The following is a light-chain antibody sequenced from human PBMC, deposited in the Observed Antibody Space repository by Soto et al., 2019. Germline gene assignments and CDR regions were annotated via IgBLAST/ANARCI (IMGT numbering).Light chain of an antibody. CDR3: QQRSNWPMYT. Sequence: ESVLTQSPATLSLSPGERATLSCRASQSISTYLAWYQQKPGQPPRLLIYDASNRATGIPARFSGSGSGTDFTLTISSLEPEDFAVYYYQQRSNWPMYTFGQGTKVDIK. J-gene: IGKJ2*01. CDR2: DAS. CDR1: QSISTY. V-gene: IGKV3-11*01.